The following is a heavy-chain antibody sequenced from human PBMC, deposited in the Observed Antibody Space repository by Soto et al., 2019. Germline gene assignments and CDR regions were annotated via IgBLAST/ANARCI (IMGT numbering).Heavy chain of an antibody. CDR2: TYYRSKWYN. J-gene: IGHJ4*02. V-gene: IGHV6-1*01. CDR1: GDSVSSNSAA. CDR3: ARGYITGTSDSPHYFDY. D-gene: IGHD1-20*01. Sequence: SQTLSLTCAISGDSVSSNSAAWNWIRQSPSRGLEWLGRTYYRSKWYNDYAVSVKSRITINPDTSKNQFSLQLNSVTPEDTAVYYCARGYITGTSDSPHYFDYWGQGTLVTVSS.